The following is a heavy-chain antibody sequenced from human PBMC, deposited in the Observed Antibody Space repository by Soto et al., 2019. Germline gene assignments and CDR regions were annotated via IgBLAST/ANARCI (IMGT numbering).Heavy chain of an antibody. J-gene: IGHJ4*02. CDR3: AREPSGNQAFDY. V-gene: IGHV4-4*02. D-gene: IGHD3-10*01. Sequence: QVQLQESGPGLVKPSGTLSLTCAVSGASISSNNWWNWVRQHPGKGLEWIGEIYHSGSNNYNPSLKSRVTISVDKSKNQFSLKLSSVTAADTAVYYCAREPSGNQAFDYWGQGTLVTVSS. CDR1: GASISSNNW. CDR2: IYHSGSN.